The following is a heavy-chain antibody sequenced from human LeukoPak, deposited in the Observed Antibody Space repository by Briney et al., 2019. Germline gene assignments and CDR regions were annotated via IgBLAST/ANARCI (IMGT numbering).Heavy chain of an antibody. D-gene: IGHD3-3*01. Sequence: GGSLRLSCAASGFTFSSYSMNWVRQAPGKGLQWVSYISSSSSTIYNADSVKGRSTISRDNAKNTLYLQMNSLRDEDTALYYRAIHGGGTIRIEAFDVWGQGTMVTISS. V-gene: IGHV3-48*02. J-gene: IGHJ3*01. CDR2: ISSSSSTI. CDR1: GFTFSSYS. CDR3: AIHGGGTIRIEAFDV.